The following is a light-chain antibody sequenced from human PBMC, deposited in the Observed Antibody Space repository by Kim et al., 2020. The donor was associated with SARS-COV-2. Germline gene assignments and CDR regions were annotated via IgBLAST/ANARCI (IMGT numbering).Light chain of an antibody. V-gene: IGLV2-23*02. CDR2: EVS. J-gene: IGLJ2*01. CDR1: SSDVGSYNL. CDR3: CSYAGSSL. Sequence: SPGQSITLSCTGTSSDVGSYNLVSWYQQHPGKAPKLMIYEVSKRPSGVSNRFSGSKSGNTASLTISGLQAEDEADYYCCSYAGSSLFGGGTKLTVL.